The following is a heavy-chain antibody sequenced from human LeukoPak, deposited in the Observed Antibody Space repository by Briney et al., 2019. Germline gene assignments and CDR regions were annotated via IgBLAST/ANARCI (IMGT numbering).Heavy chain of an antibody. Sequence: SETLSLTCIVSGGSLSRSTYYWCGLRQPPGKGLGWIGSISESGSTYYSPALKSRVTLSVDTSTNHFSLKLRFVTAADTAVYYCARQDMWFGDLVVWGPGTTVTVSS. CDR3: ARQDMWFGDLVV. CDR1: GGSLSRSTYY. J-gene: IGHJ6*02. D-gene: IGHD3-10*01. V-gene: IGHV4-39*01. CDR2: ISESGST.